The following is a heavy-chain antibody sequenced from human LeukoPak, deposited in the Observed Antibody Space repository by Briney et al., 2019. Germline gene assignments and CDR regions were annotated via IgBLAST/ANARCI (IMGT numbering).Heavy chain of an antibody. J-gene: IGHJ4*02. CDR2: IYYSGST. V-gene: IGHV4-39*01. Sequence: WVRQAPGKGLEWIGSIYYSGSTYYNPSLKSRVTISVDTSKNQFSLKLSSVTAADTAVYYCARHRGCSSTSCYMKAFDYWGQGTLVTVSS. CDR3: ARHRGCSSTSCYMKAFDY. D-gene: IGHD2-2*02.